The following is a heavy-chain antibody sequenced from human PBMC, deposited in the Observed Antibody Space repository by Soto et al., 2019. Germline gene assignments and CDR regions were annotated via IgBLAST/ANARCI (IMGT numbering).Heavy chain of an antibody. J-gene: IGHJ6*02. CDR3: TALPGDWVYGMDV. D-gene: IGHD7-27*01. CDR1: GFTFSNAW. V-gene: IGHV3-15*01. Sequence: EVQLVESGGGLVKPGGSLRLSCAASGFTFSNAWMSWVRQAPGKGLEWVGRIKSKTDGGTTDYAAPVKGRFTISRDDSKNTLYLQMNSLKTEDTAVYYCTALPGDWVYGMDVWGQGTTVTVSS. CDR2: IKSKTDGGTT.